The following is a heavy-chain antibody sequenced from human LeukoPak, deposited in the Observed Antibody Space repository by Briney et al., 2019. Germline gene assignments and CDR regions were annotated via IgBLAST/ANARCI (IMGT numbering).Heavy chain of an antibody. CDR3: ARSFDYLLFDY. J-gene: IGHJ4*02. CDR2: IYYSGST. CDR1: GGSISSYY. V-gene: IGHV4-59*08. D-gene: IGHD2/OR15-2a*01. Sequence: SETLSLTCTVSGGSISSYYWSWIRQPPGKGLEGIGYIYYSGSTNHNPSLKSRVTISADTSKNQFSLKLSSVTAADTAVYYCARSFDYLLFDYWGQGTLVTVSS.